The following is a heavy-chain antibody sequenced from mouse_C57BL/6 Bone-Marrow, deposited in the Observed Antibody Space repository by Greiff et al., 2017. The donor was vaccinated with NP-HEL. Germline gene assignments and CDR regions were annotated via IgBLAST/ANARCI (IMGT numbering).Heavy chain of an antibody. CDR2: IWTGGGT. V-gene: IGHV2-9-1*01. Sequence: VQLQQSGPGLVAPSQSLSITCTVSGFSLTSYAISWVRQPPGKGLEWLGVIWTGGGTNYNSALKSRLSISKDNSKSQVFLKMNSLQTDDTARYYCARNLDSSGYEGYAMDYWGQGTSVTVSS. CDR1: GFSLTSYA. D-gene: IGHD3-2*02. J-gene: IGHJ4*01. CDR3: ARNLDSSGYEGYAMDY.